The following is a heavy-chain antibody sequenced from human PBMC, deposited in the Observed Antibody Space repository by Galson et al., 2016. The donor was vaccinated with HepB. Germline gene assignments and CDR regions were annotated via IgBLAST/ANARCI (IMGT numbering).Heavy chain of an antibody. CDR3: AKDHGGYSGFDY. V-gene: IGHV3-43*01. Sequence: SLRLSCAASGFTFGTYTMHWIRQAPGEGLQWVSLITGDRANAYYADSVKGRFTISRDNRKNSLYLQMNSLGTEDTALYYCAKDHGGYSGFDYWGQGTLVTGSS. D-gene: IGHD4-23*01. J-gene: IGHJ4*02. CDR1: GFTFGTYT. CDR2: ITGDRANA.